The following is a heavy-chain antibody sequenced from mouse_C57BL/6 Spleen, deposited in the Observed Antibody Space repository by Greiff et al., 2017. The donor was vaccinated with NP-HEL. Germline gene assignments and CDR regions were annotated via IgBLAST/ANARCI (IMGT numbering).Heavy chain of an antibody. Sequence: VQLQQSGAELVRPGASVKLSCTASGFNIKDDYMHWGKQRPEQGLEWIGWIDPENGDTEYASKFQGKATITADTSSNTAYLQLSSLTSEDTAVYYCSSPYYFDYWGQGTTLTVSS. CDR1: GFNIKDDY. V-gene: IGHV14-4*01. CDR2: IDPENGDT. J-gene: IGHJ2*01. CDR3: SSPYYFDY.